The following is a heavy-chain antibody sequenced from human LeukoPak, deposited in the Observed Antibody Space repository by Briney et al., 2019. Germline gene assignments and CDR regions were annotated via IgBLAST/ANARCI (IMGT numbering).Heavy chain of an antibody. V-gene: IGHV4-39*07. CDR3: ARDRGFPYYFDY. J-gene: IGHJ4*02. CDR1: GDSISSTSYY. Sequence: PSETLSLTCIVSGDSISSTSYYWAWIRQPPGKGLEWIGMIFYSGSAYYTPSLRGRVTLSVDTSRNQFSLKLSSVTAADTAVYYCARDRGFPYYFDYWGQGTLVTVSS. CDR2: IFYSGSA. D-gene: IGHD3-10*01.